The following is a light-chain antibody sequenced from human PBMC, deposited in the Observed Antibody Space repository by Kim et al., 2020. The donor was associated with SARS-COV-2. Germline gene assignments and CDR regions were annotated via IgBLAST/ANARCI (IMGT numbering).Light chain of an antibody. CDR2: DAS. J-gene: IGKJ4*01. CDR1: QCIRTY. Sequence: WSRGERATLSCRAGQCIRTYLAWYQQKPGQDPSLVIYDASTTATGLPARFSGSGSGTDFTLTISSLEPDDLAVYYCQQRSNWPLTFGGGTKLEI. CDR3: QQRSNWPLT. V-gene: IGKV3-11*01.